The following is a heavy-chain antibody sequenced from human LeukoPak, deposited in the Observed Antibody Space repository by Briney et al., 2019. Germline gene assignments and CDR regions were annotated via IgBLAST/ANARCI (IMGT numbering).Heavy chain of an antibody. D-gene: IGHD6-13*01. CDR1: GFTDSSNY. Sequence: GGSLRLSCAASGFTDSSNYMSLVRQAPGKGLEWVSVIYSGGSTYYADSVKGRFTISRDNSKNTLYLQMNSLRAEDTAVYYCAREKRRIAAAGINFDYWGQGTLVTVSS. CDR2: IYSGGST. V-gene: IGHV3-66*01. J-gene: IGHJ4*02. CDR3: AREKRRIAAAGINFDY.